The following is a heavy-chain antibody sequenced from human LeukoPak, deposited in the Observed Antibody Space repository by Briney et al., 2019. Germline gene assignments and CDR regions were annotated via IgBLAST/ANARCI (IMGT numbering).Heavy chain of an antibody. D-gene: IGHD3-3*01. V-gene: IGHV1-69*13. CDR1: GGTFSSYA. CDR3: ARSGLNDFWSGYYNWFDP. CDR2: IIPIFGTA. J-gene: IGHJ5*02. Sequence: SVKVSCKASGGTFSSYAISWVRQAPGQGLEWMGGIIPIFGTANYAQKFQGRVTITADESTSTAYMELSSLRSEDTAVYYCARSGLNDFWSGYYNWFDPWGQGTLVTVSS.